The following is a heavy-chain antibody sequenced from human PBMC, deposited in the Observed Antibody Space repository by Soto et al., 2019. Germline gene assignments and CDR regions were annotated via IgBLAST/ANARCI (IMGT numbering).Heavy chain of an antibody. CDR2: IFSSGST. CDR1: GGSINTFY. V-gene: IGHV4-4*07. D-gene: IGHD5-12*01. CDR3: AREGSYSAYNFAHGIQLWSFDF. Sequence: SETQSLTCTVSGGSINTFYWIWVRQPAGKGLEWIGRIFSSGSTSFNPSLESRVAMSVDTSKNHFSLNLSSVTAADMAVYYCAREGSYSAYNFAHGIQLWSFDFWGQGALVTVSS. J-gene: IGHJ4*02.